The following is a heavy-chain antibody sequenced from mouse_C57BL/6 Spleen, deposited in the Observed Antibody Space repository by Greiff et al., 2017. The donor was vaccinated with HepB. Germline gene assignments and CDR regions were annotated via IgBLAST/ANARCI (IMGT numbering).Heavy chain of an antibody. CDR2: IYPGSGST. D-gene: IGHD1-1*01. V-gene: IGHV1-55*01. CDR1: GYTFTSYW. J-gene: IGHJ3*01. Sequence: QVQLQQPGAELVKPGASVKMSCKASGYTFTSYWITWVKQRPGQGLEWIGDIYPGSGSTNYNEKFKSKATLTVDTSSSTAYMQLSSLTSEDSAVYYCAREAYYGSSWFAYWGQGTLVTVSA. CDR3: AREAYYGSSWFAY.